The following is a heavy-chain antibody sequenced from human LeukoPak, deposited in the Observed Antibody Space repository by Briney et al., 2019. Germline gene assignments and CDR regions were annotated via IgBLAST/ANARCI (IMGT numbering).Heavy chain of an antibody. CDR3: ARVYGVDCGSTSCYDYYYYGMDV. CDR2: ISSSSSYI. V-gene: IGHV3-21*01. Sequence: GGSLRLSCAASGFTLSSYSMNWVRQAPGKGLEWVSSISSSSSYIYYADSVKGRFTISRDNAKNSLYLQMNSLRAEDTAVYYCARVYGVDCGSTSCYDYYYYGMDVWGKGTTVTVSS. CDR1: GFTLSSYS. D-gene: IGHD2-2*01. J-gene: IGHJ6*04.